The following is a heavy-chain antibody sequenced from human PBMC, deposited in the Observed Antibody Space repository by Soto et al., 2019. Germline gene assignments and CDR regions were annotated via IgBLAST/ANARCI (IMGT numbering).Heavy chain of an antibody. CDR2: IYWDDDK. CDR3: ARRQTYCGGNCYSGFDY. D-gene: IGHD2-21*02. CDR1: GFPLSTSGVG. Sequence: GSGPTLVNPTQTLTLTCTFSGFPLSTSGVGVGWIRQPPGKALEWLALIYWDDDKRYSPSLKSRLTITKDTSKNQVVLTMTNMDPVDTATYYCARRQTYCGGNCYSGFDYWGQGTLVNVSS. V-gene: IGHV2-5*02. J-gene: IGHJ4*02.